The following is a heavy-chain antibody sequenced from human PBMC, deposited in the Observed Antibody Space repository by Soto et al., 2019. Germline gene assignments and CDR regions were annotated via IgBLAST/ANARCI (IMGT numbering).Heavy chain of an antibody. CDR1: GGSVSSYG. J-gene: IGHJ6*02. CDR2: LIPSSGKT. Sequence: HVQLVQSGTEVKKPGSSVKDSCKPSGGSVSSYGISWVRQAPGQGLEWVGTLIPSSGKTDYEQKFQGRGTITADESTNGVYMELRSLRSEDTAVYYCARGGEAYCGRVTGYVGPFGYYYYGMDVWGQGTTVSISS. V-gene: IGHV1-69*18. D-gene: IGHD2-21*01. CDR3: ARGGEAYCGRVTGYVGPFGYYYYGMDV.